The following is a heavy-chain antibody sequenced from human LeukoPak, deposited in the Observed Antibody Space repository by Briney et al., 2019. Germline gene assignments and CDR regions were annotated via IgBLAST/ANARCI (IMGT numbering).Heavy chain of an antibody. J-gene: IGHJ4*02. D-gene: IGHD6-19*01. CDR3: ARGWAVANFDY. V-gene: IGHV4-34*01. CDR1: GGSISSYY. CDR2: INHSGST. Sequence: TSETLSLTCTVSGGSISSYYWSWIRQPPGKGLEWIGEINHSGSTNYNPSLKSRVTISVDTSKNQFSLKLSSVTAADTAVYYCARGWAVANFDYWGQGTLVTVSS.